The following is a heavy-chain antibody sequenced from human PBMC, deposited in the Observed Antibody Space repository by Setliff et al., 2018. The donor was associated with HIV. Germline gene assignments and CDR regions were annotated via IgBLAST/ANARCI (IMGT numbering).Heavy chain of an antibody. J-gene: IGHJ4*02. Sequence: EGSLRLSCAASGFAFSSHQMSWVRRAPGKGLEWVAKIRQDGTDKYYVDSVKGRFTISRDNAKNSLYLQMNSLRAEDTAEYYCAKELAASGLGYFDSWGRGILVTVSS. CDR2: IRQDGTDK. D-gene: IGHD3-22*01. CDR3: AKELAASGLGYFDS. V-gene: IGHV3-7*03. CDR1: GFAFSSHQ.